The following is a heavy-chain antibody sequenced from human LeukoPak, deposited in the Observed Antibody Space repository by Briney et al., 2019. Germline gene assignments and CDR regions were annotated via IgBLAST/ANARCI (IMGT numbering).Heavy chain of an antibody. CDR2: IYYSGST. V-gene: IGHV4-59*06. CDR3: ARSGLLPDAFDI. J-gene: IGHJ3*02. CDR1: GDSVSSHY. Sequence: SETLSLTCTVSGDSVSSHYWSWIRQPPGKGLEWIGYIYYSGSTYYNPSLKSRVTISVDTSKNQFSLKLSSVTAADTAVYYCARSGLLPDAFDIWGQGTMVTVSS. D-gene: IGHD2-15*01.